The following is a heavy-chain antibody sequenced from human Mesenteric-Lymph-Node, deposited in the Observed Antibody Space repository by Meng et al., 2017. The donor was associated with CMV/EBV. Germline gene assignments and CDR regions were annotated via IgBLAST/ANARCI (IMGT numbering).Heavy chain of an antibody. J-gene: IGHJ4*02. CDR2: SYYSGST. CDR3: ARGSGYSYGLTYSFDY. CDR1: SISSGDYY. D-gene: IGHD5-18*01. V-gene: IGHV4-30-4*08. Sequence: SISSGDYYWSWIRQGPGKGLEWIGYSYYSGSTYYNPSLKSRVTISVDTSKNHVSLKLSSLTAADTAVYYCARGSGYSYGLTYSFDYWGQGTLVTVSS.